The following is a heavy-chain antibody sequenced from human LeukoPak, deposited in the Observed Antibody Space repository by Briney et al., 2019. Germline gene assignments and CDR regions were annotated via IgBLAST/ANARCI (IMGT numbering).Heavy chain of an antibody. CDR1: GVTFGAFG. CDR2: KSGYIAAA. J-gene: IGHJ6*02. Sequence: ASVRVSCKASGVTFGAFGISWVRQAPGQGLEWVGCKSGYIAAANYAQKFQDRVTMTTDRSTNTAYLELVSLRPDDTAVYYCGRGKDSYYYGVDVWGQGTTVTVSS. CDR3: GRGKDSYYYGVDV. V-gene: IGHV1-18*01. D-gene: IGHD3-10*01.